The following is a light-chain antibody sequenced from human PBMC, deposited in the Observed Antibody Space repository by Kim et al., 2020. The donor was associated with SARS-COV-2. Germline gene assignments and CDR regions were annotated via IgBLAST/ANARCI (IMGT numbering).Light chain of an antibody. V-gene: IGLV3-19*01. J-gene: IGLJ3*02. CDR3: NSRDSSGNLWV. Sequence: SSELTQDPAVSVALGQTVRITCLGDNLNYSANWYQQRPGQAPVLVIYDRDNRPSGIPDRFSGSGSGNTASLTITGTQAEDEADYYCNSRDSSGNLWVFGGGTKVTVL. CDR2: DRD. CDR1: NLNYS.